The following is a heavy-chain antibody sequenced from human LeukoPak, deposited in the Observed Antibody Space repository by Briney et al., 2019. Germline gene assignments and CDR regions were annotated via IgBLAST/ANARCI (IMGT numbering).Heavy chain of an antibody. CDR3: ARLPNTYGATHFDY. J-gene: IGHJ4*02. CDR1: GGSISGFY. V-gene: IGHV4-59*08. CDR2: MYYSGST. D-gene: IGHD1-26*01. Sequence: PSETLCLTCTVSGGSISGFYWSWIRQPPGKGLECIGYMYYSGSTNYNPSLRSRVTISVDTSKNQFSLQLSSVTAADTAVYYCARLPNTYGATHFDYWGQGTLVTVSS.